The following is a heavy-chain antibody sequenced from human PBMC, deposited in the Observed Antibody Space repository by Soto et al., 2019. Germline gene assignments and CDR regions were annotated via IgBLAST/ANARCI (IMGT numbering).Heavy chain of an antibody. D-gene: IGHD3-22*01. CDR2: SIPMFVTA. CDR1: GGTFSSYA. CDR3: ARSLYSYDSSGYYYPEYFDY. Sequence: QVQLVQSGAEVKKPGSSMKVSCKASGGTFSSYAISWVRQAPGQGLEWMGGSIPMFVTANYAQKFQGRLTISADESTSTAYMELSSLRSEDTAVFYCARSLYSYDSSGYYYPEYFDYWGQGSLVTVSS. J-gene: IGHJ4*02. V-gene: IGHV1-69*12.